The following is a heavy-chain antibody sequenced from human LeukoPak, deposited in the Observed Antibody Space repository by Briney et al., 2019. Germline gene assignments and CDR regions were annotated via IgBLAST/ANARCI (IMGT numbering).Heavy chain of an antibody. V-gene: IGHV3-20*01. Sequence: GGSLRLSCAASGFTFDDYGMSWVRQAPGKGLGWVSGINWNGGSTGYADSVKGRFTISRDNAKNSLYLQTNSLRAEDTALYHCARGYGGSYWFDYWGQGTLVTVSS. CDR2: INWNGGST. J-gene: IGHJ4*02. D-gene: IGHD1-26*01. CDR1: GFTFDDYG. CDR3: ARGYGGSYWFDY.